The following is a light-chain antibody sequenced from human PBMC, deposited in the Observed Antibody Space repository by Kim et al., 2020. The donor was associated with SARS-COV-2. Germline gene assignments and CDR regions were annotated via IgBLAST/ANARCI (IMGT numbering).Light chain of an antibody. CDR3: NSRDSSGNPV. V-gene: IGLV3-19*01. CDR2: GKN. J-gene: IGLJ2*01. Sequence: SSELTQDPAVSVALGQTVRITCQGDSLRSYYASWYQQKPGQAPVLVIYGKNNRPSGIPDRFSGSSSGNTAPLTITGAQAEDEADYYCNSRDSSGNPVFGGGTQLTVL. CDR1: SLRSYY.